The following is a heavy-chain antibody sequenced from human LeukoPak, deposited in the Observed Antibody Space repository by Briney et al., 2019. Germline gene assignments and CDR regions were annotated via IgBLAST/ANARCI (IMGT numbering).Heavy chain of an antibody. Sequence: ASVKVSCKASGYTFTSYGISWVRQAPGQGLEWMGWISAYNGNTNYAQKLQGRVTMTTDTSTSTAYMELRGLRSDDTAVYYCARSLGATVREYYFDYWGQGTLVTVSS. CDR2: ISAYNGNT. D-gene: IGHD1-26*01. CDR1: GYTFTSYG. CDR3: ARSLGATVREYYFDY. J-gene: IGHJ4*02. V-gene: IGHV1-18*01.